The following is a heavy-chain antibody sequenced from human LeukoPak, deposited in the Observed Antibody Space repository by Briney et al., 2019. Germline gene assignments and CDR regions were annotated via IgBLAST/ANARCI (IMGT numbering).Heavy chain of an antibody. CDR3: AKWAGTLNAFDV. D-gene: IGHD1/OR15-1a*01. J-gene: IGHJ3*01. CDR2: THYSGNT. CDR1: GDSIRSY. Sequence: SETLSLTCSVSGDSIRSYWNWVRQPPEKSLEWIGYTHYSGNTYSNPSLKSRVTTSVDTSNNQFSLRLSSVTAADTAMYYCAKWAGTLNAFDVWGQGTMVTVPS. V-gene: IGHV4-59*08.